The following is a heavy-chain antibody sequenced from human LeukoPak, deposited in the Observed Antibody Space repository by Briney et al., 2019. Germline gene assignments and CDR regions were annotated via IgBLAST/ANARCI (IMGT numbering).Heavy chain of an antibody. D-gene: IGHD1-26*01. V-gene: IGHV3-30-3*01. J-gene: IGHJ4*01. CDR2: ISYDGSNK. Sequence: GGSLRLSCAASGFTFSSYAMHWVRQAPGKGLEWVAVISYDGSNKYYADSVKGRFTISRDNSKNTLYLQMNSLRAEDTAVYYCARDHSGSGSYFFDYWGQGTLVTVSS. CDR1: GFTFSSYA. CDR3: ARDHSGSGSYFFDY.